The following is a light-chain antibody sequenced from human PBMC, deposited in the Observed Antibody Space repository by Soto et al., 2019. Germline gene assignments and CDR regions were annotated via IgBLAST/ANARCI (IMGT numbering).Light chain of an antibody. CDR1: SSDVSGYNY. J-gene: IGLJ2*01. CDR3: SSYTSSSTVV. Sequence: QSALTQPASVSGSPGQSITISCTGTSSDVSGYNYVSWYQQHPGNAPKLMIYDGSNRPSGVSTRFSCSKSGNTASLTISGLTAEDEADDYCSSYTSSSTVVFGGGTKLTVL. V-gene: IGLV2-14*01. CDR2: DGS.